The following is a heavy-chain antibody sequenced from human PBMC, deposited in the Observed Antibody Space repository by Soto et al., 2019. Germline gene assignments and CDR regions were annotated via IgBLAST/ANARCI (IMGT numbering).Heavy chain of an antibody. CDR2: IKSKTAGGTT. D-gene: IGHD4-17*01. CDR1: GVSVTNAW. J-gene: IGHJ4*02. Sequence: EVQLVQSTGGLVKPGESLRLSCAASGVSVTNAWLNWVRQAPGKGLEWVGLIKSKTAGGTTHYAATVKGRFTISRDDSKNMLYLQMNCLKIEDTAVYYCATGLNTGFWGQGSLVTVSS. CDR3: ATGLNTGF. V-gene: IGHV3-15*01.